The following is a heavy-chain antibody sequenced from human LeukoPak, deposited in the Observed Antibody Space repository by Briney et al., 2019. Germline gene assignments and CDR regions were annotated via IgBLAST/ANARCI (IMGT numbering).Heavy chain of an antibody. Sequence: GGSLRLSCAASGFTFTTYAMHWVRQAPGKGLGWVALTSFDGSIEYYADSVKGRVTISKDISKNTVYLQMNSLTSEDTAVYYCARGDYGTYGYFLHGGQGTLVTVSS. CDR1: GFTFTTYA. J-gene: IGHJ1*01. CDR2: TSFDGSIE. CDR3: ARGDYGTYGYFLH. V-gene: IGHV3-30-3*01. D-gene: IGHD4-17*01.